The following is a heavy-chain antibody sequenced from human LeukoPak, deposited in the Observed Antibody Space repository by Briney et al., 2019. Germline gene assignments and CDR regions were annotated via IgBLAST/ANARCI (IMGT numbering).Heavy chain of an antibody. J-gene: IGHJ4*02. D-gene: IGHD4-17*01. CDR2: INPNSGGT. CDR3: ATTADYGDYVRIDY. V-gene: IGHV1-2*02. CDR1: GYTFTGYY. Sequence: GASVKVSCKASGYTFTGYYMHWVRQAPGQGLEWMGWINPNSGGTNYAQKFQGRVTMTRDTSISTAYMELSRLRSDDTAVYYCATTADYGDYVRIDYWGQGTLVTVSS.